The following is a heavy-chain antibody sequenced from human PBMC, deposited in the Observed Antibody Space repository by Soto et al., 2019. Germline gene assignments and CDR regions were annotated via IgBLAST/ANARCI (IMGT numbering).Heavy chain of an antibody. Sequence: PSETLSLTCTVSGRSFSRYYWSWLRLPPGKGLEWTGYIYYSGSTNYHPSLKSRVTISVDTSKNQFSLKLSSVTAADTAVYFCASSNIAAAGFYYYGMDVWGRGTTVTVSS. D-gene: IGHD6-13*01. J-gene: IGHJ6*02. CDR1: GRSFSRYY. CDR3: ASSNIAAAGFYYYGMDV. CDR2: IYYSGST. V-gene: IGHV4-59*01.